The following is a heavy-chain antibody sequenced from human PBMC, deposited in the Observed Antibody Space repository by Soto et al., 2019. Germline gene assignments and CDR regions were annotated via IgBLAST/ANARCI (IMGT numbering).Heavy chain of an antibody. CDR2: IYPGDSDT. CDR3: ARHVHIAAAGPSLFDY. V-gene: IGHV5-51*01. D-gene: IGHD6-13*01. J-gene: IGHJ4*02. CDR1: GYSFTSYW. Sequence: PGESQKISCKRSGYSFTSYWSGWVRQMPGKGLEWMGIIYPGDSDTRYSPSFQGQVTISADKSISTAYLQWSSLKASDTAMYYCARHVHIAAAGPSLFDYWGQGTLVTVSS.